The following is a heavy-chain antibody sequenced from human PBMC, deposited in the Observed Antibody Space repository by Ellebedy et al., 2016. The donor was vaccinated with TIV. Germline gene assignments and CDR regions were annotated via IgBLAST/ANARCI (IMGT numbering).Heavy chain of an antibody. J-gene: IGHJ5*02. CDR3: ARDYYCSGGSCSDCFDP. V-gene: IGHV1-3*01. Sequence: AASVKVSCKASGYTFTSYAMHWVRQAPGQRLEWMGWINAGNGNTKYSQKFQGRVTITRDTSASTAYMELSSLRSDDTAVYYCARDYYCSGGSCSDCFDPWGQGTLVIVSS. CDR2: INAGNGNT. D-gene: IGHD2-15*01. CDR1: GYTFTSYA.